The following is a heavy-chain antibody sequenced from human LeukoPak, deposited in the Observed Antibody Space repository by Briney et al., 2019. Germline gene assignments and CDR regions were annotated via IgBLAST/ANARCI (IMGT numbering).Heavy chain of an antibody. J-gene: IGHJ4*02. CDR3: VRSLTGMDDY. CDR1: GFTFSTSW. CDR2: INRDGSRT. D-gene: IGHD3-9*01. Sequence: GGSLRLSCAASGFTFSTSWMHWVRQAPGKGLVWVSHINRDGSRTTYADSVKGRFTISRNNAKNTVYLQMNSLRAEDTALYFCVRSLTGMDDYWGQGTLVTVSS. V-gene: IGHV3-74*01.